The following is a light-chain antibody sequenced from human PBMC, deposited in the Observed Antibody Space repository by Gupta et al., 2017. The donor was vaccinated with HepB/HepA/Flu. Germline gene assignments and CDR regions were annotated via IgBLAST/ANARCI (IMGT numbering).Light chain of an antibody. J-gene: IGKJ4*01. CDR1: QSVLSSSSEKNY. CDR3: QQGNSNSHT. CDR2: WAS. V-gene: IGKV4-1*01. Sequence: DIVLTQSPASLAVSLGERATINCKSSQSVLSSSSEKNYLAWYQQKPGQPPKLLIYWASTRESGVPDRFSGSGSGTDFTLTISSLQAEDVAIYYWQQGNSNSHTFGQGTKVEIE.